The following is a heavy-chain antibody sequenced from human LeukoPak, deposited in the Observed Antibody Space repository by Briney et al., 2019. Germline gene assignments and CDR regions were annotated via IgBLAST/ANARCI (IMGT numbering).Heavy chain of an antibody. J-gene: IGHJ6*02. D-gene: IGHD2-15*01. CDR3: ASAGYSSGYCSGGSCHNGMDV. Sequence: ASVKVSCKSSGYTFTVYYMHWVRQAPGQGLEWIGRINPNSGGTNYAQKFQGRVTMTRDTSISTAYMELSRLRSDDTAVYYCASAGYSSGYCSGGSCHNGMDVWGQGTTVTVSS. V-gene: IGHV1-2*06. CDR2: INPNSGGT. CDR1: GYTFTVYY.